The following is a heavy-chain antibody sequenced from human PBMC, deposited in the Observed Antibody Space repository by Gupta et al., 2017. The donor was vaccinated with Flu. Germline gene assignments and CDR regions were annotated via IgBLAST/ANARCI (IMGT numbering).Heavy chain of an antibody. CDR2: ISSSGSTI. Sequence: AASGFTFSSYEMNWVRQAPGKGLEWCSYISSSGSTIHYADSVRGRFTISRDNAKNSLSLQMNSLRAEDTAVYYCARLSYGGNYLDDWGQGTLVTVSS. D-gene: IGHD2-21*02. CDR1: GFTFSSYE. J-gene: IGHJ4*02. V-gene: IGHV3-48*03. CDR3: ARLSYGGNYLDD.